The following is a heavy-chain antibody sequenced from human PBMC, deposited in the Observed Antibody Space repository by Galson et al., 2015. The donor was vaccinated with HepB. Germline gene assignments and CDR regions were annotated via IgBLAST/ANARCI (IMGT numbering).Heavy chain of an antibody. D-gene: IGHD5-12*01. CDR1: GGTFSSYA. V-gene: IGHV1-69*13. Sequence: SVKVSCKASGGTFSSYAISWVRQAPGQGLKWMGGIIPIFGTASYAQKFQGRVTITADESTSTAYMELSSLRSEDTAVYYCARVALRLAGSYYYYYMDVWGKGTTVTVSS. CDR3: ARVALRLAGSYYYYYMDV. J-gene: IGHJ6*03. CDR2: IIPIFGTA.